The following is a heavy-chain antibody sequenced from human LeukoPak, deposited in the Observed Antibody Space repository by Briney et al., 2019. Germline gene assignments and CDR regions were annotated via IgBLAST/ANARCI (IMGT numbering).Heavy chain of an antibody. Sequence: SGPALVKPTQTLTLTCTFSGFSLSTSGMRVSWIRQPPGKALEWLARIDWDDDRFYSTSLKTRLTISKDTSKNQVVLTMTNMDPVDTATYYCARTSLTYYYDSSGYYSDAFDIWGQGTMVTVSS. D-gene: IGHD3-22*01. CDR2: IDWDDDR. CDR1: GFSLSTSGMR. V-gene: IGHV2-70*04. CDR3: ARTSLTYYYDSSGYYSDAFDI. J-gene: IGHJ3*02.